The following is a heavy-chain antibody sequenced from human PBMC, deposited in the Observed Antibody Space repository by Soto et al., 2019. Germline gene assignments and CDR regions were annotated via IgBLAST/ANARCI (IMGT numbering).Heavy chain of an antibody. CDR2: IYPGDSDT. CDR1: GYSFTSYW. J-gene: IGHJ3*02. CDR3: ARLPYYYDSSGYSSGAFDI. V-gene: IGHV5-51*01. D-gene: IGHD3-22*01. Sequence: SLKISCKGSGYSFTSYWIGWVRQMPGKGLEWMGIIYPGDSDTRYSPSFQGQVTISADKSISTAYLQWSSLKASDTAMYYCARLPYYYDSSGYSSGAFDIWGQGTMVTVSS.